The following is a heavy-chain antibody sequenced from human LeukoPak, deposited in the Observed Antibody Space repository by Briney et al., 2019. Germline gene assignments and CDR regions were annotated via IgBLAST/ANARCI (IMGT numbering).Heavy chain of an antibody. CDR1: GFTVSSNY. Sequence: GGSLRLSCAASGFTVSSNYMRWVRQAPGKGVEGGSVIYSGGSTYYADSVKGRFTISRDNSKNTLYLQTNSLRAEDTAVYYCASTYYDFWSGHQAGGNWFDPWGQGTLVTVSS. CDR2: IYSGGST. J-gene: IGHJ5*02. V-gene: IGHV3-66*01. D-gene: IGHD3-3*01. CDR3: ASTYYDFWSGHQAGGNWFDP.